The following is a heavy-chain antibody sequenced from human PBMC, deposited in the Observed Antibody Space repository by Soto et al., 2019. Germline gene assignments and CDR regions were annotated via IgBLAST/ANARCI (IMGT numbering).Heavy chain of an antibody. CDR2: IYYSGST. V-gene: IGHV4-39*01. Sequence: SDTLSLTCPIPVRSISSSSNYWGWIRQPPGKGLEWIGSIYYSGSTYYNPSLKSRVTISVDTSKNQFSLKLSSVTAADTAVYYCARGGSYSSGWYQNWFDPWGQG. D-gene: IGHD6-19*01. CDR1: VRSISSSSNY. J-gene: IGHJ5*02. CDR3: ARGGSYSSGWYQNWFDP.